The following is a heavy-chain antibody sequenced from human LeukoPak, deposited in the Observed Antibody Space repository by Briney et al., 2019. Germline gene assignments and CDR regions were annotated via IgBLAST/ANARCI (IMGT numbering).Heavy chain of an antibody. V-gene: IGHV3-48*04. D-gene: IGHD4-17*01. CDR1: GFTFSTYT. CDR3: ARDFDYGDYIDF. Sequence: PGGSLRLSCAASGFTFSTYTFNWVRQAPGKGLEWLSYISSGGITIFYADSVKGRFTISRDNAKNSLYLHMTSPKAEDTAVYYCARDFDYGDYIDFWGQGTLVTVSS. CDR2: ISSGGITI. J-gene: IGHJ4*02.